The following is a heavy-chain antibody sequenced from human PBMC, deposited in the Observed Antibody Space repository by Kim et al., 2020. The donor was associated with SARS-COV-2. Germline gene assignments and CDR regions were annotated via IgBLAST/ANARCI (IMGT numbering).Heavy chain of an antibody. CDR1: GCRFTTKC. CDR2: RNKIATEK. D-gene: IGHD2-15*01. V-gene: IGHV3-7*01. J-gene: IGHJ4*02. CDR3: ARDRRYSLDY. Sequence: GGSLRLSCVVSGCRFTTKCIGWFHYTLWKGLEWVSERNKIATEKYYGYSVEGRFTNSRDNAKNSLYLQMNSLSAEDTAVYYCARDRRYSLDYWGKGTLVTVYS.